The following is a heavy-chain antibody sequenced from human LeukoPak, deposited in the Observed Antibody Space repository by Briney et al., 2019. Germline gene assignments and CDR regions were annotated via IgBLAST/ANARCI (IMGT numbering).Heavy chain of an antibody. J-gene: IGHJ4*02. D-gene: IGHD6-19*01. CDR2: IRYDGSNK. Sequence: PGGSLRLSCAASGFTFSSYGMHWVRQAPGKGLEWVAFIRYDGSNKYYADSVKGRFTISRDNSKNTLYLQMNSLRAEDTAVYYCAKTDIAVAHYFDYWGQGTLATVSS. CDR3: AKTDIAVAHYFDY. V-gene: IGHV3-30*02. CDR1: GFTFSSYG.